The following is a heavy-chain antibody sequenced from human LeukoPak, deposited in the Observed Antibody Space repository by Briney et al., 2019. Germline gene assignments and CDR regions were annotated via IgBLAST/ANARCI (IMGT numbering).Heavy chain of an antibody. CDR1: GGSISNYY. CDR3: ARICSSTSCYADY. Sequence: SETLSLTCTVSGGSISNYYWSWIRQPPGKGLEWIGYIYYSGSTNYNPSLKSRVTISVDTSKNQFSLKVNSVTAADTAVYYCARICSSTSCYADYWGQGTLVTVSS. CDR2: IYYSGST. V-gene: IGHV4-59*08. J-gene: IGHJ4*02. D-gene: IGHD2-2*01.